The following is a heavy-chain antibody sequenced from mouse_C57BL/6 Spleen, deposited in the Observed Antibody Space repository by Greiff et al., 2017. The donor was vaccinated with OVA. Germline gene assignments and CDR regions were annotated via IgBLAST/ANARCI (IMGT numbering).Heavy chain of an antibody. Sequence: EVQRVESGEGLVKPGGSLKLSCAASGFTFSSYAMSWVRQTPEKRLEWVAYISSGGDYTYYADTVKGRFTISRDNARNTLYLQMSSLKSEDTAMYYCTRVGYYGSSYDYYAMDYWGQGTSVTVSS. D-gene: IGHD1-1*01. J-gene: IGHJ4*01. CDR1: GFTFSSYA. CDR3: TRVGYYGSSYDYYAMDY. V-gene: IGHV5-9-1*02. CDR2: ISSGGDYT.